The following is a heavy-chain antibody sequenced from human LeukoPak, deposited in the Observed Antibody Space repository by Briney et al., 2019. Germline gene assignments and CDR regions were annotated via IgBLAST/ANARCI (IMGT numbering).Heavy chain of an antibody. CDR2: FSGSGGST. CDR3: ASQHNFRDTAMVYRVY. CDR1: GFIFSSYA. V-gene: IGHV3-23*01. Sequence: PGGSLRLSCAASGFIFSSYAMSWVRVRLAPGKGLEWVSTFSGSGGSTYYADSVKGRFTISRDNSKNTLYLQMNSLRAEDTAVYYCASQHNFRDTAMVYRVYWGQGTLVTVSS. J-gene: IGHJ4*02. D-gene: IGHD5-18*01.